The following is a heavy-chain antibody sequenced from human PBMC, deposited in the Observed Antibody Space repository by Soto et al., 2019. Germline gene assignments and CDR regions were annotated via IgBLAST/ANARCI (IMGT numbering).Heavy chain of an antibody. V-gene: IGHV1-69*02. CDR1: GGTFSSYT. D-gene: IGHD6-19*01. CDR3: ARSIAVAGSHYYYMDV. Sequence: QVQLVQSGAEVKKPGSSVKVSCKASGGTFSSYTISWVRQAPGQGLEWMGRIIPILGIANYAQKFQGRVTITADKSTITAYMELSSLRSEDTAVYYCARSIAVAGSHYYYMDVWGKGTTVTVSS. J-gene: IGHJ6*03. CDR2: IIPILGIA.